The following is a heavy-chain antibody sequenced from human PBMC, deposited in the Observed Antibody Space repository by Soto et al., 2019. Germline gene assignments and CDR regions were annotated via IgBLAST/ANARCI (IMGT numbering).Heavy chain of an antibody. D-gene: IGHD3-22*01. J-gene: IGHJ4*02. CDR1: GYTFTSYA. Sequence: ASVKVSCKASGYTFTSYAMHWVRQAPGQRLEWMGWINAGNGNTKYSQKFQGRVTITRDTSASTAYMELSSLRSEDTAVYYCARAGITYYYDSSGYYPGYWGQVTLVTVSS. CDR3: ARAGITYYYDSSGYYPGY. CDR2: INAGNGNT. V-gene: IGHV1-3*01.